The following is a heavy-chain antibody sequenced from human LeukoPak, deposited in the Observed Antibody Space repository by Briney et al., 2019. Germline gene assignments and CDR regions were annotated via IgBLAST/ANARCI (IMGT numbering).Heavy chain of an antibody. CDR1: GGSFSGYY. CDR2: INHSGST. Sequence: SETLSLTCAVYGGSFSGYYWSWIRQPPGKGLEWIGEINHSGSTNYNPPLKSRVTISVDTSKNQFSLKLSSVTAADTAVYYCARVGTVTTPDYWGQGTLVTVSS. D-gene: IGHD4-17*01. J-gene: IGHJ4*02. CDR3: ARVGTVTTPDY. V-gene: IGHV4-34*01.